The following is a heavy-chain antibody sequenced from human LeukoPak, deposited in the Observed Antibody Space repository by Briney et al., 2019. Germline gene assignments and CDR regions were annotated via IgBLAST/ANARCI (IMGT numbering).Heavy chain of an antibody. Sequence: GESLKISCKGSGYSITSYWIGWVRQMPGKGLVWMGIIYPGDSDTRYSPSFQGQVTISADKSISTAYLQWSSLKASDTAMYYCARHGYFDWSFVYFDYGAQGTLVTVSS. CDR2: IYPGDSDT. D-gene: IGHD3-9*01. V-gene: IGHV5-51*01. CDR3: ARHGYFDWSFVYFDY. J-gene: IGHJ4*02. CDR1: GYSITSYW.